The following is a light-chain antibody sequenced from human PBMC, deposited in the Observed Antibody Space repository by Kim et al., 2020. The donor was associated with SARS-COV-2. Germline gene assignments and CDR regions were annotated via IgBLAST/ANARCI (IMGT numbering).Light chain of an antibody. CDR2: QDN. CDR3: QAWDSNPWV. Sequence: SYELTQPPSVSVSPGQTATITCSGDKLGDKYACWYQQKPGQSPVLVIYQDNKRSSGIPERFSGSNSGNTATLTISGTQAMDEADYYCQAWDSNPWVFGAGTQLTVL. J-gene: IGLJ3*02. CDR1: KLGDKY. V-gene: IGLV3-1*01.